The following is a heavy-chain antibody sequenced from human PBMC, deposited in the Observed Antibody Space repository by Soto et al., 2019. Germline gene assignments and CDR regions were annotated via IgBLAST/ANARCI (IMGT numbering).Heavy chain of an antibody. D-gene: IGHD6-6*01. CDR3: AREGNSSSPVVGWFDP. Sequence: TGGSLRLSCAASGFTFSDYYMSWIRQAPGKGLEWVSYISSSGSTIYYADSVKGRFTISRDNAKNSLYLQMNSLRAEDTAVYYCAREGNSSSPVVGWFDPWGQGTLVTVSS. CDR2: ISSSGSTI. J-gene: IGHJ5*02. CDR1: GFTFSDYY. V-gene: IGHV3-11*01.